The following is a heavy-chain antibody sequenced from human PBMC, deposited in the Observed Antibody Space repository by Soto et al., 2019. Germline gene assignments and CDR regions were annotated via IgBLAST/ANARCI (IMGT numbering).Heavy chain of an antibody. CDR2: LWYDGNNK. V-gene: IGHV3-33*01. J-gene: IGHJ3*02. D-gene: IGHD3-10*01. CDR3: ARPIGGGAFDI. CDR1: GFTFSNYG. Sequence: QVQLVESGGGVVQPGRSLRLSCAASGFTFSNYGMHWVRQAPGKGLEWVALLWYDGNNKYYADSVKGRFTISRDNSENTLYLQMNTPRGEDTAVYYCARPIGGGAFDIWGQGTMVTVSS.